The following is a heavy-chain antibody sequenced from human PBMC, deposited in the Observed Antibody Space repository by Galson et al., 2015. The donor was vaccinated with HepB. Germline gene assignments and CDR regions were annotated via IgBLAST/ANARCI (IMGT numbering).Heavy chain of an antibody. CDR2: ISDRGGST. V-gene: IGHV3-23*01. CDR1: GFTFSSNA. D-gene: IGHD6-25*01. J-gene: IGHJ5*02. Sequence: SLRLSCAASGFTFSSNAMTWVRQAPGKGLEWVSGISDRGGSTYYADTVTGRFTISRDNSKNTLYLQMNSLRVEDTAVYYCAKDQRSSRASRYDWFDPWGQGTLVTVSS. CDR3: AKDQRSSRASRYDWFDP.